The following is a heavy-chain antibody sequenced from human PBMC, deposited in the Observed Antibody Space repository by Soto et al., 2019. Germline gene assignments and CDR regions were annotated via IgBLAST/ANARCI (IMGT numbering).Heavy chain of an antibody. J-gene: IGHJ4*02. CDR1: GGTFSSYA. D-gene: IGHD3-22*01. CDR2: IIPIFGTA. Sequence: QVQLVQSWAEVKKPGSSVKVSCKASGGTFSSYAISWVRQAPGQGLEWMGGIIPIFGTANDAQKFQGRVTITADESMSTAYMELSSLRSEDTAVYYCARLYYYDSSGYYPSRYFDYWGQGTLVTVSS. CDR3: ARLYYYDSSGYYPSRYFDY. V-gene: IGHV1-69*01.